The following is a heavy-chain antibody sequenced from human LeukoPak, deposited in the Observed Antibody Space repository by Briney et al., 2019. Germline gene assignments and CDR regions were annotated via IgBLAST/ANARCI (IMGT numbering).Heavy chain of an antibody. CDR1: GGSISSYY. Sequence: SETLSLTCTVSGGSISSYYWSWIRQPPGKGLEWIGYIYYSGSTNYNPSLKSRVTISVDTSKNQFSLKLRSVTAADTAVYYCARGVSPMITFGGVIVNYFDSGARGPLVTVPS. J-gene: IGHJ4*02. V-gene: IGHV4-59*01. CDR2: IYYSGST. D-gene: IGHD3-16*02. CDR3: ARGVSPMITFGGVIVNYFDS.